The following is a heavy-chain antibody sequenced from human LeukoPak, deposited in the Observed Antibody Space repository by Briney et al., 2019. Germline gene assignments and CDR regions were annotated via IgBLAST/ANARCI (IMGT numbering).Heavy chain of an antibody. CDR1: GGTFSSYA. D-gene: IGHD5-18*01. V-gene: IGHV1-69*05. Sequence: SVKVSCKASGGTFSSYAISWVRQAPGQGLEWTGGIIPIFGTANYAQKFQGRVTITTDESTSTAYMELSSLRSEDTAVYYCARVTRGYSSRGDYYYYMDVWGKGTTVTVSS. CDR2: IIPIFGTA. CDR3: ARVTRGYSSRGDYYYYMDV. J-gene: IGHJ6*03.